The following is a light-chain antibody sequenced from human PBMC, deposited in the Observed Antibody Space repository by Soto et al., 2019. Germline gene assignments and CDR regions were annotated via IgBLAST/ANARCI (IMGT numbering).Light chain of an antibody. CDR2: AAS. V-gene: IGKV1-12*01. Sequence: DIQMTQSPSSVSASVGDRVTITCRASQDISNWLAWYQQKPGRAPKFLIYAASSLKRGVPSRFSRSATATDFTLTISSLHPEDFATYYCQQTNSFPLTFGQGTKLEIK. CDR1: QDISNW. J-gene: IGKJ2*01. CDR3: QQTNSFPLT.